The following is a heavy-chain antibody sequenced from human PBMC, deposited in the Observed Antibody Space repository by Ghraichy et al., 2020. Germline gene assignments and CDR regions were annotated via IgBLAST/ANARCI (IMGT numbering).Heavy chain of an antibody. V-gene: IGHV4-34*01. CDR2: INHSGST. D-gene: IGHD6-13*01. Sequence: SQTLSLTCAVYGGSFSGYYWSWIRQPPWKGLEWIGEINHSGSTNYNPSLKSRVTISVDTSKNQFSLKLSSVTAADTAVYYCARRVRPVAAAPHGMDVWGQGTTVTVSS. CDR1: GGSFSGYY. CDR3: ARRVRPVAAAPHGMDV. J-gene: IGHJ6*02.